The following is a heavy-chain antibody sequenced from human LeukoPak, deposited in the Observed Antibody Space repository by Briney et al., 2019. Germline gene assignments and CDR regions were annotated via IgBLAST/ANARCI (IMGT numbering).Heavy chain of an antibody. CDR1: GYTFTSYG. Sequence: GASVKVSCKASGYTFTSYGISWVRQAPGQGLEWMGIINPSGGTTSYAQKFQGRVTMTRDTSTSTVYMELSSLRSEDTAVYYCARRRDGYNYFDYWGQGTLVTVSS. V-gene: IGHV1-46*01. J-gene: IGHJ4*02. CDR2: INPSGGTT. CDR3: ARRRDGYNYFDY. D-gene: IGHD5-24*01.